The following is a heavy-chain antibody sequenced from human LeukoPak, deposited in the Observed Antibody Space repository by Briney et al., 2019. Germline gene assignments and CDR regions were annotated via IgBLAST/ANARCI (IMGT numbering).Heavy chain of an antibody. CDR2: VSPSGGRT. V-gene: IGHV3-23*01. CDR3: AKVRGVYCSSPACYYYDA. D-gene: IGHD2-2*01. J-gene: IGHJ4*02. CDR1: GFTFSSYA. Sequence: GALRLSCEASGFTFSSYAMSWVRQTPGRGLEWVAGVSPSGGRTIYADSAEGRFTISRDNSNDTVYLQLSSLRAEDSALYYCAKVRGVYCSSPACYYYDAWGQGTPVTVSS.